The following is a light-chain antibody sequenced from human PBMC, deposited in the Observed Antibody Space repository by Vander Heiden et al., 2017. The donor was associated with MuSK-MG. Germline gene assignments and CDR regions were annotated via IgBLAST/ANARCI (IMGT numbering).Light chain of an antibody. Sequence: IQVTQSPSTLSASVGDRVTITCRASQSISSYLTWYQQKPGKAPKLLIYDASSLQSGVPSRFSGSGSGTEFTLTISSLQPEDFATYYCQQCYSNPRTFGQGTKVEIK. CDR2: DAS. J-gene: IGKJ1*01. CDR3: QQCYSNPRT. V-gene: IGKV1-39*01. CDR1: QSISSY.